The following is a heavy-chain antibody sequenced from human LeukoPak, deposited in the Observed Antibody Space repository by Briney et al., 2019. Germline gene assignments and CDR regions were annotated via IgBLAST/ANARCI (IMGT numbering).Heavy chain of an antibody. CDR2: IWYDGSSK. V-gene: IGHV3-33*01. D-gene: IGHD6-13*01. J-gene: IGHJ4*02. CDR3: ARSQSSSLIDY. CDR1: GFSFSAYG. Sequence: PGGSLRLSCAAYGFSFSAYGVHWVRQAPGKGLEWVAVIWYDGSSKDYADSVKGRFTLSRDNSKNTLYLQMNSLTVEDTAVYYCARSQSSSLIDYWGQGTLVTVSS.